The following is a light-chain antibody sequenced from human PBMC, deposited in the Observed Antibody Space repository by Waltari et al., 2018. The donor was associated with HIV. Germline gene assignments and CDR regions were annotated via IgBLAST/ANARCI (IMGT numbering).Light chain of an antibody. Sequence: QSALTQPASVSGSLGQSITISCTGTSRDCGNYELVSWYQQHPGKAPKIIIYEVNKRPPGASNRMSGSKSGNTASLTISGLQAEDEADYYCCSYSDRRIYVFGSGTRVSAL. CDR1: SRDCGNYEL. J-gene: IGLJ1*01. CDR3: CSYSDRRIYV. CDR2: EVN. V-gene: IGLV2-23*02.